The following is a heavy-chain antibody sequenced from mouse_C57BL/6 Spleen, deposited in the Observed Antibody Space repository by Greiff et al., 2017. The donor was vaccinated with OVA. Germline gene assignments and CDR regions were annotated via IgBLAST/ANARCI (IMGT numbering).Heavy chain of an antibody. D-gene: IGHD2-3*01. CDR1: GYAFSSSW. CDR3: ARSDGHFDY. V-gene: IGHV1-82*01. J-gene: IGHJ2*01. CDR2: IYPGDGDT. Sequence: VQLQQSGPELVKPGASVKISCKASGYAFSSSWMNWVKQRPGKGLEWIGRIYPGDGDTNYNGKFKGKATLTADKSSSTAYMQLSSLTSEDSAVYFCARSDGHFDYWGQGTTLTVSS.